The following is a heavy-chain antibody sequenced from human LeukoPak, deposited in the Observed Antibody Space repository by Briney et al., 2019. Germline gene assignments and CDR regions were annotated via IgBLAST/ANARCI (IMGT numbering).Heavy chain of an antibody. D-gene: IGHD1-26*01. Sequence: HPGGSLRLSCAASGFTFSSLWMSWARQAPGKGLEWVANIKHDGSEIYYVDSVKGRFTISRDNAKNSLYLQMNSLRAEDTAVYYCARQWAMDYWGQGTLVTVSS. J-gene: IGHJ4*02. CDR1: GFTFSSLW. CDR3: ARQWAMDY. V-gene: IGHV3-7*01. CDR2: IKHDGSEI.